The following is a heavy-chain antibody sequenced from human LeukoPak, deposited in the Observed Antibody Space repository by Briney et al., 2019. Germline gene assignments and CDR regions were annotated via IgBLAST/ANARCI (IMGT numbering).Heavy chain of an antibody. Sequence: GGSLRLSCAASGFTFSGYSMNWVRQAPGKGLEWVSYISSGSSTIYYADSVKGRFTISRDNAKNSLYLQMNSLRAEDTALYYCARSGAPTPDYWGQGTLVIVSS. J-gene: IGHJ4*02. CDR3: ARSGAPTPDY. V-gene: IGHV3-48*01. CDR2: ISSGSSTI. CDR1: GFTFSGYS. D-gene: IGHD2-15*01.